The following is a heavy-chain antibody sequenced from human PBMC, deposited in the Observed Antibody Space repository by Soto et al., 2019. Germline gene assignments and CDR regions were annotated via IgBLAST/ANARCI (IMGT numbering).Heavy chain of an antibody. Sequence: GGSLRLSCAASGFTFSSYAMSWVRQDPGEGLEWVSGISGSGGSTYYADAEKGRFTISRDNSMSTLYLQMNSLRAEDTALYYCAKDSSGWFEYFYHWGQGTLVTVSS. CDR2: ISGSGGST. D-gene: IGHD6-19*01. V-gene: IGHV3-23*01. CDR3: AKDSSGWFEYFYH. J-gene: IGHJ1*01. CDR1: GFTFSSYA.